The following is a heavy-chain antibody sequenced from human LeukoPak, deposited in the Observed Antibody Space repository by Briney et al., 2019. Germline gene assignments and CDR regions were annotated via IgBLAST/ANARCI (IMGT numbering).Heavy chain of an antibody. V-gene: IGHV5-51*01. D-gene: IGHD3-3*01. CDR1: GYSFTNYW. CDR2: IYPGDSDT. Sequence: GESLKISCKGSGYSFTNYWIGWVRQMAGKGLEWMGIIYPGDSDTRYSPSFRGQVTISADKSISTAYLQWGSLRASDSAMYYCARHPPKSYDYWSGYYELDYWGQGTLVTVSS. CDR3: ARHPPKSYDYWSGYYELDY. J-gene: IGHJ4*02.